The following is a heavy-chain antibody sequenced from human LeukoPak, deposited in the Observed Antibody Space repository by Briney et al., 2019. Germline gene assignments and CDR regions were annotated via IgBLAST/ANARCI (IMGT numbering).Heavy chain of an antibody. J-gene: IGHJ6*02. CDR1: GYTFTDYY. CDR3: ARGGPIFGVVITSTEYGLDV. D-gene: IGHD3-3*02. CDR2: INPNSGGP. Sequence: ASVKVSCKASGYTFTDYYIHWVRQAPGQGLEWMGWINPNSGGPNYAQKFQDRVTMTRDTSISTAYMELSRLRSDDTAVYYCARGGPIFGVVITSTEYGLDVWGQGTRSPSP. V-gene: IGHV1-2*02.